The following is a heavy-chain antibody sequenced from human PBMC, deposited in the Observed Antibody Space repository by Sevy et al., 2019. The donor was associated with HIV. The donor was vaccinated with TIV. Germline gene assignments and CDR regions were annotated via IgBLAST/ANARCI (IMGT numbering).Heavy chain of an antibody. D-gene: IGHD3-22*01. J-gene: IGHJ5*02. CDR3: ARAGSARDYYDSSDYYYLRWFDP. Sequence: GESLKISCAASGFTFSSYAMHWVRQAPGKGLEWVAVISYDGSNKYYADSVKGRFTISRDNSKNTLYLQVDSLRVEDTAVYYCARAGSARDYYDSSDYYYLRWFDPWGQGTLVTVSS. V-gene: IGHV3-30-3*01. CDR2: ISYDGSNK. CDR1: GFTFSSYA.